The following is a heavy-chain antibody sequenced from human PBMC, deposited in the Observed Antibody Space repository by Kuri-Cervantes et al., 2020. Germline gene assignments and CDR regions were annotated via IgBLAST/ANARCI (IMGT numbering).Heavy chain of an antibody. Sequence: ASVKVSCKASGYTFTSYAMHWVRQAPGQRLEWMGWINVGNGNTKYSQKFQGRVTITRDTSASTAYMELSSLRSEDTAVYYCARNYYDSSGYDYWGQGTLVTVSS. CDR2: INVGNGNT. J-gene: IGHJ4*02. CDR3: ARNYYDSSGYDY. V-gene: IGHV1-3*01. D-gene: IGHD3-22*01. CDR1: GYTFTSYA.